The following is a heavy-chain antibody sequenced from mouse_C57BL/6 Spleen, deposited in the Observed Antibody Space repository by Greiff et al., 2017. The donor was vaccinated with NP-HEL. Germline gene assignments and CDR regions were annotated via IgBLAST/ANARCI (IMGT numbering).Heavy chain of an antibody. J-gene: IGHJ2*01. Sequence: QVQLQQPGAELVKPGASVKMSCKASGYTFTSYWITWVKQRPGQGLEWIGDIYPGSGSTNYNEKFKSKATLTVDTSSSTAYMQLSSLTSEDSAVYYGARAGGHYGSSYFDYWGQGTTLTVSS. CDR2: IYPGSGST. V-gene: IGHV1-55*01. CDR3: ARAGGHYGSSYFDY. CDR1: GYTFTSYW. D-gene: IGHD1-1*01.